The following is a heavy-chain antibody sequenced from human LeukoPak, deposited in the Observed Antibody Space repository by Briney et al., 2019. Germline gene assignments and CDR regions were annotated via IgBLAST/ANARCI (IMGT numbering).Heavy chain of an antibody. Sequence: GGSLRLSCAASGFTFSSYGMHWVRQAPGKGLEWVAVISYDGSNKYYADSVKGRFTISRDNSKNTLYLQMNGLRAEDTAVYYCAKGGLWFGELSGYWGQGTLVTVSS. V-gene: IGHV3-30*18. D-gene: IGHD3-10*01. CDR3: AKGGLWFGELSGY. J-gene: IGHJ4*02. CDR1: GFTFSSYG. CDR2: ISYDGSNK.